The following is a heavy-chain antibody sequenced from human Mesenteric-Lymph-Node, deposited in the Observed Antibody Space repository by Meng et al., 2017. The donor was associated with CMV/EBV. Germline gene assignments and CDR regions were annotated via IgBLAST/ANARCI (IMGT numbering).Heavy chain of an antibody. D-gene: IGHD3-10*01. CDR2: ISGSGGST. J-gene: IGHJ6*02. V-gene: IGHV3-23*01. CDR1: GLTVSSNY. CDR3: AKRGHYYGSGSYYKGYGMDV. Sequence: GESLKISCAASGLTVSSNYMSWVRQAPGKGLEWVSAISGSGGSTYYADSVKGRFTISRDNSKNTLYLQMNSLRAEDTAVYYCAKRGHYYGSGSYYKGYGMDVWGQGTTVTVSS.